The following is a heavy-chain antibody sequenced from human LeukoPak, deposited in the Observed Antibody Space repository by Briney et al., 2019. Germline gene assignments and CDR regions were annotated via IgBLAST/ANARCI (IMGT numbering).Heavy chain of an antibody. D-gene: IGHD2-15*01. Sequence: SETLSLTCAVYGGSFSGYYWSWIRQPPGKGLEWIGEINHSGSTNYNPSLKSRVTISVDTSKNQSSLKLSSVTAADTAVYYCARHRGGYCSGGSCQDYYYYYMDVWGKGTTVTISS. V-gene: IGHV4-34*01. J-gene: IGHJ6*03. CDR3: ARHRGGYCSGGSCQDYYYYYMDV. CDR1: GGSFSGYY. CDR2: INHSGST.